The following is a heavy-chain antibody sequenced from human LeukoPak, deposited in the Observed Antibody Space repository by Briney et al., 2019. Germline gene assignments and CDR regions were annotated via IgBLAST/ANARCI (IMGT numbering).Heavy chain of an antibody. Sequence: PGGSLRLSCAASGFTFSSYGMHWVRQAPGKGLEWVAVIWYDGSNKYYADSVKGRFTISRDNSENTLYLQISSLRAEDTALYYCARDGETTGSISSWFDYWGQGTLVTVSS. CDR1: GFTFSSYG. CDR2: IWYDGSNK. D-gene: IGHD6-13*01. CDR3: ARDGETTGSISSWFDY. V-gene: IGHV3-33*01. J-gene: IGHJ4*02.